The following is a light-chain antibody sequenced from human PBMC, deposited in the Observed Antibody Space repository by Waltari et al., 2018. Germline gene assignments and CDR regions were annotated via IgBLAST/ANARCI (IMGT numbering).Light chain of an antibody. CDR1: QGIRNF. CDR2: AAS. CDR3: QQYQNYPLT. J-gene: IGKJ4*01. Sequence: DIQMTQSPSPLPEPEGKGFTITCRASQGIRNFLAWFQQKPGKAPKSLMYAASSLQSGVPSKFSGSGSGTDFTLTISSLQPEDSATYYCQQYQNYPLTFGGGTKVEIK. V-gene: IGKV1-16*02.